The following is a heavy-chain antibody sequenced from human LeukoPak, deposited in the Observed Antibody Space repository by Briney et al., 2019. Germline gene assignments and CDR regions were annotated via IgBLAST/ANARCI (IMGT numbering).Heavy chain of an antibody. J-gene: IGHJ6*03. V-gene: IGHV4-59*11. CDR2: MYYSGFS. CDR1: GGSITSHY. Sequence: SETLSLTCTVSGGSITSHYWSWIRQPPGKGLEWIGYMYYSGFSNYNPSLKSRVTISIDTSKNQFSLKLSSVTAADTAVYYCARDAIDGGYYMDVWGRGTTVTISS. D-gene: IGHD2-15*01. CDR3: ARDAIDGGYYMDV.